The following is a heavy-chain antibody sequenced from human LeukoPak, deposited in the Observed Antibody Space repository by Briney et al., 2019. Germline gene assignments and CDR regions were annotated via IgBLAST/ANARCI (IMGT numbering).Heavy chain of an antibody. V-gene: IGHV1-2*06. CDR1: GYTFTGYY. CDR2: INPNSGGT. D-gene: IGHD2-2*01. CDR3: ARDKYQDAFDI. Sequence: ASVKVSCKASGYTFTGYYMHWVRQAPGQGLEWMGRINPNSGGTNYAQNFQDRVTMTRDTSISTAYMELSRLRSDDTAVYYCARDKYQDAFDIWGQGTMVTVSS. J-gene: IGHJ3*02.